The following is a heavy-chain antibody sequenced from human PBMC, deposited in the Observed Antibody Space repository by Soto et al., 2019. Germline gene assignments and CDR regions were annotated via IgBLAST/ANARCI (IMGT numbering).Heavy chain of an antibody. J-gene: IGHJ4*02. CDR2: IYYRGTT. V-gene: IGHV4-30-4*01. D-gene: IGHD3-10*01. CDR3: ARDSLHYYGSGTTTYYFDY. CDR1: GGSIRSGDAY. Sequence: PSETLSLTCTVSGGSIRSGDAYWSWIRQPPGKGLEWIGYIYYRGTTYYSSSLKSRVTISVDTSKNQFSLRLNSVTAADTAVYYCARDSLHYYGSGTTTYYFDYWGQGTQVTVSS.